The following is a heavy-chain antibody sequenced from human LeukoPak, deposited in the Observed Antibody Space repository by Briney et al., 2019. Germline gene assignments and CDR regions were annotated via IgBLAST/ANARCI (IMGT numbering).Heavy chain of an antibody. J-gene: IGHJ4*02. D-gene: IGHD3-10*01. V-gene: IGHV4-59*08. CDR2: MYYSGST. Sequence: SETLSLTCTIPGGSISSYYWSWIRQPPGKRLGWIAYMYYSGSTKYNPSLKSRVTMSIDTSKNQFSLKLSSVTAADTAVYFCARHTSYGHFDYWGQGTLVTASS. CDR3: ARHTSYGHFDY. CDR1: GGSISSYY.